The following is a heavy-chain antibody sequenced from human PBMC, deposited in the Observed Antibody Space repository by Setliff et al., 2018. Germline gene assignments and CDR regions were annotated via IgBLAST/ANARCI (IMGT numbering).Heavy chain of an antibody. CDR3: ARQSCSGGDCYPTSVHY. J-gene: IGHJ4*02. V-gene: IGHV4-38-2*01. CDR2: VRHRGGT. D-gene: IGHD2-21*02. CDR1: GYSISSGHY. Sequence: SETLSLTCSVAGYSISSGHYWGWIRQPPGKGLEWLGSVRHRGGTYYNPSLKSRVTISLDTSENQFSLKLSSVAAADTAVYYCARQSCSGGDCYPTSVHYWGQGALVTVS.